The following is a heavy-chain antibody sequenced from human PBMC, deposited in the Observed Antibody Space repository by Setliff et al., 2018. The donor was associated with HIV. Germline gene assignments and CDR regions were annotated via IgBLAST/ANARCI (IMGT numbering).Heavy chain of an antibody. CDR1: GASISSYY. Sequence: PSETLSLTCAVSGASISSYYWSWIRQPPGKGLEWIGYIYYSGSTSYNPSLKSRATISVGTSKNQLSLKVSSVTAADTAVYYCARHLYYYDNNGYLQMNSLKTEDTAAYFCTRAQWVVSAIEDYYYMDVWGKGTTVTVSS. D-gene: IGHD3-22*01. CDR3: ARHLYYYDNNGYLQMNSLKTEDTAAYFCTRAQWVVSAIEDYYYMDV. CDR2: IYYSGST. J-gene: IGHJ6*03. V-gene: IGHV4-59*08.